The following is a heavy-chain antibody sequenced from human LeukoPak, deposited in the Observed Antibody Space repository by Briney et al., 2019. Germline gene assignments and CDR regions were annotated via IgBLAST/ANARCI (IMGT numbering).Heavy chain of an antibody. Sequence: PGGSLRLSCAASGFTVSSNYMSWVRQAPGKGPEWVSAIYSGGSTYYADSVKGRFTISRDNSKNTLYLQMNSLRAEDTAVYYCARVITIFGVAPRRPDYWGQGTLVTVSS. CDR3: ARVITIFGVAPRRPDY. V-gene: IGHV3-53*01. D-gene: IGHD3-3*01. J-gene: IGHJ4*02. CDR2: IYSGGST. CDR1: GFTVSSNY.